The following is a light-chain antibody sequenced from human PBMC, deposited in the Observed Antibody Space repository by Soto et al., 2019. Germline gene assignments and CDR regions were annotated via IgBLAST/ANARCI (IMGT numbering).Light chain of an antibody. J-gene: IGKJ5*01. V-gene: IGKV1-12*01. CDR2: AAS. Sequence: DIEMTESASCVSVSVGDSVTITCRASQGISSWLAWYQQKPGKAPKLLIYAASSLQSGVLSLFIVSGSGTDFTLAISSLHPEDFATHYCEQANSVPITFGQGTRLEIK. CDR3: EQANSVPIT. CDR1: QGISSW.